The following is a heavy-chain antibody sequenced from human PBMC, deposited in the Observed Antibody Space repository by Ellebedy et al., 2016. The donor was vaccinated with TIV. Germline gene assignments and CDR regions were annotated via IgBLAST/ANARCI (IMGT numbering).Heavy chain of an antibody. CDR3: ARVGIVGGPLDY. Sequence: SETLSLTCTVSGGSISSYYWSWIRQPPGKGLEWIGYIYFSGSTNYNPSLKSRVTIAVDTSKNQFSLRLTSVTAADTAVYYCARVGIVGGPLDYWGQGALVTVSS. D-gene: IGHD2-15*01. CDR2: IYFSGST. CDR1: GGSISSYY. J-gene: IGHJ4*02. V-gene: IGHV4-59*01.